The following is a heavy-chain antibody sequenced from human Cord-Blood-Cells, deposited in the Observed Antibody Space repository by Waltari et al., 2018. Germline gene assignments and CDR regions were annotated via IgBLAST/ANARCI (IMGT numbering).Heavy chain of an antibody. Sequence: QLQLQESGPGLVKPSETLSLTCTVSGGSISSSSYYWGWIRQPPGKGLEWIGSIYYSGSTDYAPSLNSRVTISVDTSKNQFSLKLSAVTAADTAVYYCAKYSSGCYWYFDLWGRGTLVTVSS. D-gene: IGHD6-19*01. J-gene: IGHJ2*01. CDR1: GGSISSSSYY. CDR3: AKYSSGCYWYFDL. V-gene: IGHV4-39*01. CDR2: IYYSGST.